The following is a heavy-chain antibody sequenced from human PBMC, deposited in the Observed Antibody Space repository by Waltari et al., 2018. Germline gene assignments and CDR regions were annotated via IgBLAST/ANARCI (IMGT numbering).Heavy chain of an antibody. Sequence: QVQLVQSGAELKKPGASVRVSCKTSGYTFINYGISWIRQAPGQGLEWMGWISAYSGDTRYAHNLQDRITMTTDTPTSTAYMELRSLRSDDTAIYYCTRERDFGVIIVFGYWGQGTPVTVSS. V-gene: IGHV1-18*04. CDR2: ISAYSGDT. CDR3: TRERDFGVIIVFGY. J-gene: IGHJ4*02. D-gene: IGHD3-3*01. CDR1: GYTFINYG.